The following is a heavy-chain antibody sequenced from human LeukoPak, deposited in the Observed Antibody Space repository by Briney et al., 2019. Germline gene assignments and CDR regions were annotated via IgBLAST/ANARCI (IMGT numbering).Heavy chain of an antibody. CDR3: ARLFFGVVDY. V-gene: IGHV3-64*04. CDR1: GFTFSSYA. CDR2: ISSNGGST. J-gene: IGHJ4*02. D-gene: IGHD3-3*01. Sequence: GGSLRLSCSASGFTFSSYAMHWVRQAPGKGLEYVSAISSNGGSTYYADSVKGRFTISRDNSKNTLYLQMNSLRAEDTAVYYCARLFFGVVDYWGQGTLVTVSS.